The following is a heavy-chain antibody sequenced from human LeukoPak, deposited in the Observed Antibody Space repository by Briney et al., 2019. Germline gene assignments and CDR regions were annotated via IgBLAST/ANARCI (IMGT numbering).Heavy chain of an antibody. CDR3: ARGLSRRWGIAAAGTKDLDY. D-gene: IGHD6-13*01. CDR2: INHSGST. V-gene: IGHV4-34*01. Sequence: PGGSLRLSCAASGFTVSSNYMSWIRQPPGKGLEWIGEINHSGSTNYNPSLKSRVTISVDTSKNQFSLKLSSVTAADTAVYYCARGLSRRWGIAAAGTKDLDYWGQGTLVTVSS. CDR1: GFTVSSNY. J-gene: IGHJ4*02.